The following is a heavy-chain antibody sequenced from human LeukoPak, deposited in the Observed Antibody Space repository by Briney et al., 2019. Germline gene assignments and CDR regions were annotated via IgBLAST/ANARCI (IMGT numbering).Heavy chain of an antibody. V-gene: IGHV4-39*01. J-gene: IGHJ4*02. D-gene: IGHD3-16*01. CDR3: ASRPFLWGFAY. CDR2: IYSSVT. Sequence: SETLSLTCTVSGDSISSSSYYWGWIRQPPGKGLEWIASIYSSVTYYNPSLKSRVTISVDTTKNQFSLNLSSVTAADTAVYYCASRPFLWGFAYWGQGTLVTVSS. CDR1: GDSISSSSYY.